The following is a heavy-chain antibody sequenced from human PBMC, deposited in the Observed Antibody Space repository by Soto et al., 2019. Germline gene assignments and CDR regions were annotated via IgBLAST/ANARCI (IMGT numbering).Heavy chain of an antibody. V-gene: IGHV3-21*01. CDR3: AREGPRGSGSYSDAFDI. J-gene: IGHJ3*02. Sequence: EVQLVESGGGLVKPGGSLRLSCAASGFTFSSYSMNWVRQAPGKGLEWVSSITSGSTYIYYADSVKGRFTIARDNAKNSMYLHMSSRRAEDTALYYCAREGPRGSGSYSDAFDIWGQGTMVTVSS. CDR2: ITSGSTYI. D-gene: IGHD1-26*01. CDR1: GFTFSSYS.